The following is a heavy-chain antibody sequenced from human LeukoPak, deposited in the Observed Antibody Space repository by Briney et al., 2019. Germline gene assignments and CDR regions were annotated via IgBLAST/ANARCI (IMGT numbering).Heavy chain of an antibody. CDR3: ARFASGSYYGLDY. J-gene: IGHJ4*02. CDR1: GFTFSSYS. Sequence: GGSLRLSCAASGFTFSSYSMNWVRQAPGKGLEWVSSISSSSSHIYYADSVKGRFTISRDNAKNSLYLQMNSLRAEDTAVYYCARFASGSYYGLDYWGQGTLVTVSS. V-gene: IGHV3-21*01. CDR2: ISSSSSHI. D-gene: IGHD1-26*01.